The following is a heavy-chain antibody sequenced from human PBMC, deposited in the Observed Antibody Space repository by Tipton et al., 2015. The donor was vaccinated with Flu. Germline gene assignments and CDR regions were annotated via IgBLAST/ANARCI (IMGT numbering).Heavy chain of an antibody. J-gene: IGHJ5*02. CDR2: IHRSGST. D-gene: IGHD4-11*01. V-gene: IGHV4-38-2*01. CDR1: GDSVRSSNYY. Sequence: GLVKPSETLSLTCGVSGDSVRSSNYYWGWIRQPPGKGLEWIATIHRSGSTKYNPSLKSRVTISVDTSKNQFYLEMRSVTAADMAVYYCARRDFSNYVSDPKNWFDRWGQGTLVTVSS. CDR3: ARRDFSNYVSDPKNWFDR.